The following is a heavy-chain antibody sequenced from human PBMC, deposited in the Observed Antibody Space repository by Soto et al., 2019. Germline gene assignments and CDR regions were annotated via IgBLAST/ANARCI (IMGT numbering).Heavy chain of an antibody. Sequence: GASVKVSCEASGYTFTTYDISLVRQAPGQGLEWMGGIIPIFGTANYAQKFQGRVTITADESTSTAYMELSSLRSEDTAVYYCALRYCISTSCPDYWGQGTLVTVSS. CDR3: ALRYCISTSCPDY. CDR2: IIPIFGTA. V-gene: IGHV1-69*13. D-gene: IGHD2-2*01. J-gene: IGHJ4*02. CDR1: GYTFTTYD.